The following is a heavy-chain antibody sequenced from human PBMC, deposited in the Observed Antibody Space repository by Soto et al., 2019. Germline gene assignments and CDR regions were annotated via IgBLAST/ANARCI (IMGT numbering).Heavy chain of an antibody. CDR2: IIPIFGTP. J-gene: IGHJ5*02. D-gene: IGHD2-15*01. CDR3: ARGLECRGYCLDKPTWFAP. CDR1: GGTFSTYT. V-gene: IGHV1-69*06. Sequence: QVQLVQSGAEVKKPGSSVKVSCKASGGTFSTYTFSWVRQAPGQGLEWMGRIIPIFGTPYYAQKFQGRVTITADKSTSAVYMELSSLRSDDPAVYFCARGLECRGYCLDKPTWFAPWGQGTLVTVSS.